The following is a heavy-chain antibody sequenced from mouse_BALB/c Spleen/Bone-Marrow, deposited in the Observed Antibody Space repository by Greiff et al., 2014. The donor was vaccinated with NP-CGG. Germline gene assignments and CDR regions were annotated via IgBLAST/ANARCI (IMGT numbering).Heavy chain of an antibody. V-gene: IGHV1-62-2*01. CDR1: GYTFTEYI. D-gene: IGHD3-2*02. CDR2: FYPGSGSI. Sequence: QVQLQQSGAELVKPGASVKLSCKASGYTFTEYIIHWVKQRSGQGLEWIGWFYPGSGSIKYNEKFKDKATLTADKSSSKVYMELRSLTSEESAVYYCGGHEDRLRAWFAYWGQGTLVTVSA. J-gene: IGHJ3*01. CDR3: GGHEDRLRAWFAY.